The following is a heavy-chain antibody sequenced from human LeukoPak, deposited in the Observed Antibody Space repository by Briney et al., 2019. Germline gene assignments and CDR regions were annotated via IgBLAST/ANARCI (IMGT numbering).Heavy chain of an antibody. CDR2: INHSGST. J-gene: IGHJ6*02. CDR3: ARHYSNYDYYYYGMDV. Sequence: SETLSLTCAVYGGSFSGYYWSWIRQPPGKGLKWIGEINHSGSTYYNPSLKSRVTISVDTSKNQFSLKLSSVTAADTAVYYCARHYSNYDYYYYGMDVWGQGTTVTVSS. D-gene: IGHD4-11*01. V-gene: IGHV4-34*09. CDR1: GGSFSGYY.